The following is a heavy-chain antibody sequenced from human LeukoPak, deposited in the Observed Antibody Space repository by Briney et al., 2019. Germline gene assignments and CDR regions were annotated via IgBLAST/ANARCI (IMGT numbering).Heavy chain of an antibody. D-gene: IGHD4-23*01. CDR1: GFTFSSYA. Sequence: GGSLRLSCAASGFTFSSYAMHWVRQAPGKGLEWVAVISYDGSNKYYADSVKGRFTISRDNSKNTLYLQMNSLRAEDTAVYYCARDRGDYGGSSGLDYWGQGTLVTVSS. CDR2: ISYDGSNK. CDR3: ARDRGDYGGSSGLDY. V-gene: IGHV3-30*04. J-gene: IGHJ4*02.